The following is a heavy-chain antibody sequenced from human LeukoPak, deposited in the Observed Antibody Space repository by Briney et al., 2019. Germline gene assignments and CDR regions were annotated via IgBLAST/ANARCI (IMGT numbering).Heavy chain of an antibody. CDR1: GFTFSSYS. J-gene: IGHJ4*02. CDR3: ARGYSGSYYAPYYFDY. Sequence: GGSLRLSCAASGFTFSSYSMNWVRQAPGKGLEWVSYISSSSSTIYYADSVKGRFTISRDNAKNSLYLQMNSLRAEDTAVYYCARGYSGSYYAPYYFDYWGQGTLVTVSS. D-gene: IGHD1-26*01. V-gene: IGHV3-48*04. CDR2: ISSSSSTI.